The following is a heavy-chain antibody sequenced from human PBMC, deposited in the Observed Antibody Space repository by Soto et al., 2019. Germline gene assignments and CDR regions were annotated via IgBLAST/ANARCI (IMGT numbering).Heavy chain of an antibody. Sequence: PGGSLRLSCAASGFTFSSYSMNWVRQAPGKGLEWVSSISSSSSYIYYADSVKGRFTISRDNAKNSLYLQMNSLRAEDTAVYYCARRGSGVKSALYYYYMDVWGKGTTVTVSS. CDR3: ARRGSGVKSALYYYYMDV. J-gene: IGHJ6*03. D-gene: IGHD7-27*01. CDR1: GFTFSSYS. V-gene: IGHV3-21*01. CDR2: ISSSSSYI.